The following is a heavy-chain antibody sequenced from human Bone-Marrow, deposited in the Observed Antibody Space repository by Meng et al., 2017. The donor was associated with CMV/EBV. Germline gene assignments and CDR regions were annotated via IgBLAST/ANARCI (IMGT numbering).Heavy chain of an antibody. CDR1: GGSISSSSYY. CDR2: IYYSGST. J-gene: IGHJ4*02. CDR3: ASTEVRMTTVTLGRFDY. V-gene: IGHV4-39*07. Sequence: GSLRLSCTVSGGSISSSSYYWGWIRQPPGKGLEWIGSIYYSGSTYYNPSLKSRVTISVDTSKNQFSLKLSSVTAADTAVYYCASTEVRMTTVTLGRFDYWGQGTLVTVSS. D-gene: IGHD4-11*01.